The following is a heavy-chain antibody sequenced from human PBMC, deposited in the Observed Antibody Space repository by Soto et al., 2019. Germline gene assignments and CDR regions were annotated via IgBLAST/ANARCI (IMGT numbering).Heavy chain of an antibody. Sequence: EVQLLESGGGLVQPGGSLRLSCTASGFDFSDYAVTWVRQAPGKGLEWVAGISGSGGVTKYADSVKGRFTISRDNFRTTLYLQMNSLRAGDTAVYYCAKDPNGDYLGAFDSWGQGTMFTVSS. CDR3: AKDPNGDYLGAFDS. D-gene: IGHD4-17*01. CDR2: ISGSGGVT. V-gene: IGHV3-23*01. CDR1: GFDFSDYA. J-gene: IGHJ3*02.